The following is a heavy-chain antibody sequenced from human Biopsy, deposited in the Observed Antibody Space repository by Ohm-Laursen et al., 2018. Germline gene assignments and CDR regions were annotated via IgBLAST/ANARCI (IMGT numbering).Heavy chain of an antibody. Sequence: SLRLSCAASGFSFSDNYMDWVRQAPGKGLEWVGRIRDKANSYTTDYAASVKGRFTISRDDSKNSLYLQMNGLKTEDTALYYCARAGRYCSGGGCYSWFDSWGQGT. D-gene: IGHD2-15*01. V-gene: IGHV3-72*01. CDR2: IRDKANSYTT. CDR3: ARAGRYCSGGGCYSWFDS. J-gene: IGHJ5*01. CDR1: GFSFSDNY.